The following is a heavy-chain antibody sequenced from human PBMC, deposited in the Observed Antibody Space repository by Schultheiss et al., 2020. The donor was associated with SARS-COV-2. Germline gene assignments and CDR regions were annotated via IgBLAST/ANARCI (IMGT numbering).Heavy chain of an antibody. V-gene: IGHV3-30*04. Sequence: GGSLRLSCAASGFTFSSYAMHWVRQAPGKGLEWVAVISYDGSNKYYADSVKGRFTISRDNSKNTLYLQMNSLRAEDTAVYYCARDQRCSGGSCFSANFDYWGQGTLVTVSS. CDR1: GFTFSSYA. CDR3: ARDQRCSGGSCFSANFDY. J-gene: IGHJ4*02. CDR2: ISYDGSNK. D-gene: IGHD2-15*01.